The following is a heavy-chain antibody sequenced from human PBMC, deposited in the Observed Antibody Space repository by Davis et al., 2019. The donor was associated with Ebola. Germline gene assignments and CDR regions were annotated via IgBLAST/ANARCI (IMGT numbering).Heavy chain of an antibody. V-gene: IGHV4-61*05. D-gene: IGHD3-10*01. J-gene: IGHJ6*02. CDR1: GGSIPSSSYS. Sequence: SETLSLTCTVSGGSIPSSSYSWSSIRQPPGKGLEWIGYIYYSGSTNYNPSLKSRVTISVDTSKNQFSLKLSSVTAADTAVYYCARSITMVRGPLYYYYGMDVWGQGTTVTVSS. CDR2: IYYSGST. CDR3: ARSITMVRGPLYYYYGMDV.